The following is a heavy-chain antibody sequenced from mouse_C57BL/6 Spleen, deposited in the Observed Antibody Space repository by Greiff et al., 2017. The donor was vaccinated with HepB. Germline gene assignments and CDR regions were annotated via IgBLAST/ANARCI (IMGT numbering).Heavy chain of an antibody. CDR3: ARATAKVVCYWYFDV. D-gene: IGHD1-2*01. CDR1: GYTFTSYW. CDR2: IDPSDSYT. V-gene: IGHV1-50*01. J-gene: IGHJ1*03. Sequence: QVQLQQPGAELVKPGASVKLSCKASGYTFTSYWMQWVKQRPGQGLEWIGEIDPSDSYTNYNQKFKGKATLTVDTSSSTAYMQLSSLTSEDSAVYYCARATAKVVCYWYFDVWGTGTTVTVSS.